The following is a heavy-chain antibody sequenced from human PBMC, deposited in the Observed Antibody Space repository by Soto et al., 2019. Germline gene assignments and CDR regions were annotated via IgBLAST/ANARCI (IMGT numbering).Heavy chain of an antibody. CDR2: IYYSGST. V-gene: IGHV4-39*01. J-gene: IGHJ4*02. CDR3: ARHVIDVAAAGDY. CDR1: GGTISSTSYS. Sequence: SDTLSLPYTVSGGTISSTSYSRAWICQPPGKGLEWIGSIYYSGSTYYNPSLKSRVTISVDTSKNQFSLKLSSVTAADTAVYYCARHVIDVAAAGDYWGQGTLVTVS. D-gene: IGHD6-13*01.